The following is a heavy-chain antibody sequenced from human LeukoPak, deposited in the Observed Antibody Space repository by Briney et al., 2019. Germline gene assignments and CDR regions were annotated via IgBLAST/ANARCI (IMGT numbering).Heavy chain of an antibody. CDR2: INPNSGGT. CDR1: GYTFSDYY. D-gene: IGHD1-26*01. Sequence: ASVKVSCKASGYTFSDYYMYWVRQAPGQGLEWMGRINPNSGGTHYAQKFQDRVAMTRDTSISTVYMELSRLTSDDTAVYYCAGDKGASMALYYMDVWGKGTTVTVTS. V-gene: IGHV1-2*06. J-gene: IGHJ6*03. CDR3: AGDKGASMALYYMDV.